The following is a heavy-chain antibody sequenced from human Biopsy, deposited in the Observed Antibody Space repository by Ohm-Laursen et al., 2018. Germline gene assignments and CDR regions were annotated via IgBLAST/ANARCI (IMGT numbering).Heavy chain of an antibody. CDR2: INPNSGAT. V-gene: IGHV1-2*06. Sequence: SVKVSCKASGYPFSNYYLFWVRQAPGQGLEWMGRINPNSGATNSVQKFRDRVTLTRDTSISAVYIDLRRLKSDDAAIYYCARDRMTDVFGGPTRTDVFDSWGQGTPVTVSS. D-gene: IGHD3-10*01. CDR3: ARDRMTDVFGGPTRTDVFDS. CDR1: GYPFSNYY. J-gene: IGHJ4*02.